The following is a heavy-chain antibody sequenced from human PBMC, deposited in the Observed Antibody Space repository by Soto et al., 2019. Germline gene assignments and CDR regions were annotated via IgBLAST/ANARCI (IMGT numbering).Heavy chain of an antibody. Sequence: PSETLSLTCAVSSGSISSSNWWSWVRQPPGKGLEWIGEIYHSGSTNYNPSLKSRVTITVDKTKNQYSLKQSSVTAADTAVFYCARGISKYSSWYEPHTWFDAWGQGALVTVSS. CDR2: IYHSGST. V-gene: IGHV4-4*02. D-gene: IGHD6-13*01. CDR3: ARGISKYSSWYEPHTWFDA. J-gene: IGHJ5*02. CDR1: SGSISSSNW.